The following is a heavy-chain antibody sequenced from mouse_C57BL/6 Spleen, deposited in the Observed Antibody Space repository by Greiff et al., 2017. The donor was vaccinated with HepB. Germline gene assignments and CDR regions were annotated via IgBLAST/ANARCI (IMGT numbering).Heavy chain of an antibody. Sequence: VQLQQSGPGLVKPSQSLSLTCSVTGYSITSGYYWNWIRQFPGNKLEWMGYISYDGSNNYNPSLKNRISITRDTSKNQFVLKLNSVTTEDTATYYCAREGTTVVARGYFDYWGQGTTLTVSS. J-gene: IGHJ2*01. V-gene: IGHV3-6*01. CDR2: ISYDGSN. CDR3: AREGTTVVARGYFDY. D-gene: IGHD1-1*01. CDR1: GYSITSGYY.